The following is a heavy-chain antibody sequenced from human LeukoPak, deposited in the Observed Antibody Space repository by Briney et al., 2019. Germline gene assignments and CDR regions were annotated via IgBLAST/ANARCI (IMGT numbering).Heavy chain of an antibody. V-gene: IGHV1-8*01. Sequence: GASGKVSCKASGYTFTSYVINWVRQATGQGLEWMGGMNPNSGNTGYAQKFQGRVTMTRNTSISTAYMELSSLRSEDTAVYYCARPFMGWSFDAFDTWGQGTMVTVSS. CDR3: ARPFMGWSFDAFDT. D-gene: IGHD3/OR15-3a*01. CDR2: MNPNSGNT. CDR1: GYTFTSYV. J-gene: IGHJ3*02.